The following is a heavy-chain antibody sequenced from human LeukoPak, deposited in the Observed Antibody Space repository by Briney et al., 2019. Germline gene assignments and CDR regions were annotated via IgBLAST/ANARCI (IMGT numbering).Heavy chain of an antibody. Sequence: ASVKVSCKASGYTFTSYGISWVRQAPGQGLEWVGWISPYNGNTNYAQKLQGRVTVTTDTSTSTAYMELRSLRSADTGVYYCARDGPSIAAAGLLYYYYYMDVWGKGTTVTVSS. D-gene: IGHD6-13*01. J-gene: IGHJ6*03. CDR2: ISPYNGNT. CDR1: GYTFTSYG. V-gene: IGHV1-18*01. CDR3: ARDGPSIAAAGLLYYYYYMDV.